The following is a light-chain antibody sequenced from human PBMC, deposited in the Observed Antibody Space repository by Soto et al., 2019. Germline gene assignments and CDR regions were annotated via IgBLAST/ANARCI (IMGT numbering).Light chain of an antibody. Sequence: EIVMTQSPATLSVSPGERATLSSRASQSVSSNLAWYQQKPGQAPRLLIYGASTRATGIPARFSGSVSGTEFTLTISSLQSEDFAVYYCQQYNNWPPLTFGGGTKVEIK. CDR1: QSVSSN. V-gene: IGKV3-15*01. J-gene: IGKJ4*01. CDR2: GAS. CDR3: QQYNNWPPLT.